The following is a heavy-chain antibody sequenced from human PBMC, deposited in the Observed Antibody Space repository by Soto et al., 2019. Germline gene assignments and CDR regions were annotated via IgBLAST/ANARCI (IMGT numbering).Heavy chain of an antibody. Sequence: EVQLVESGGGLVKPGGSLRLSCAASGFTFSNAWMSWVRQAPGKGLEWVGRIKSKTDGGTTDYAAPVKGRFTISRDDAKNTLYLQTNSLKTEDTAVYYCTTCHSNYCYMDVWGKGTTVTVSS. V-gene: IGHV3-15*01. J-gene: IGHJ6*03. D-gene: IGHD4-4*01. CDR3: TTCHSNYCYMDV. CDR2: IKSKTDGGTT. CDR1: GFTFSNAW.